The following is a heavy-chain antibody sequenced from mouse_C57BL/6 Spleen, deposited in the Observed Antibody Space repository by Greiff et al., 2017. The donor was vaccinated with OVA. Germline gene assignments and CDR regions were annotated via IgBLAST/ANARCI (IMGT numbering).Heavy chain of an antibody. D-gene: IGHD1-1*01. Sequence: EVKLMESGEGLVKPGGSLKLSCAASGFTFSSYAMSWVRQTPEKRLEWVAYISSGGDYIYYADTVKGRFTISRDNARNTLYLQMSSLKSEDTAMYYCTRDIYYYGSGYFDVWGTGTTVTVSS. V-gene: IGHV5-9-1*02. CDR2: ISSGGDYI. J-gene: IGHJ1*03. CDR3: TRDIYYYGSGYFDV. CDR1: GFTFSSYA.